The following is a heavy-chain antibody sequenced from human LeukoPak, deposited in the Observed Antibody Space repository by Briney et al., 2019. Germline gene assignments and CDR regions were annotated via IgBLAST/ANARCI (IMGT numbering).Heavy chain of an antibody. Sequence: SETLSPTCAVYGGSFSGYYWSWIRQPPGKELEWIGEINHSGSTNYNPSLKSRVTISVDTSKNQFSLKLSSVTAADTAVYYCARVGIAAAGTGGNDYWGQGTLVTVSS. D-gene: IGHD6-13*01. CDR2: INHSGST. CDR1: GGSFSGYY. CDR3: ARVGIAAAGTGGNDY. V-gene: IGHV4-34*01. J-gene: IGHJ4*02.